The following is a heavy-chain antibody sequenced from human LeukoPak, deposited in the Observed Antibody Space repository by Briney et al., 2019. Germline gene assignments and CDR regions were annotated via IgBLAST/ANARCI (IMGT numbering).Heavy chain of an antibody. CDR3: ARGAITMVRGVRFDY. CDR2: IYYSGST. Sequence: SETLSLTCTVSGGSISSYYWSWIRQPPGKGLEWIGYIYYSGSTNYNPSLKSRVTISVDTSKNQFSLKLSSVTAADTAVYYCARGAITMVRGVRFDYWGQGTLVTVSS. D-gene: IGHD3-10*01. CDR1: GGSISSYY. V-gene: IGHV4-59*12. J-gene: IGHJ4*02.